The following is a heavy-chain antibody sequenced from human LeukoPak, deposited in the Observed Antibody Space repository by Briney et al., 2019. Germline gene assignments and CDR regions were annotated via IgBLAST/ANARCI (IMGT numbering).Heavy chain of an antibody. D-gene: IGHD3-10*01. Sequence: SVKVSCKASGGTFSNYGISWVRQAPGQGLEWMGGIIPIFGTANYAQKFQGRVTLTADKSTSTAYMELRSLRSDDTAVYYCARDRLWFGELEFDPWGQGTLVTVSS. CDR2: IIPIFGTA. V-gene: IGHV1-69*06. CDR3: ARDRLWFGELEFDP. CDR1: GGTFSNYG. J-gene: IGHJ5*02.